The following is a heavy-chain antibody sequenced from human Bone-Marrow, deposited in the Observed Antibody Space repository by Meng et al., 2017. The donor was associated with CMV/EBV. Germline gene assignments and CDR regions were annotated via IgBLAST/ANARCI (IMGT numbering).Heavy chain of an antibody. J-gene: IGHJ3*02. V-gene: IGHV1-2*02. CDR2: INPNSGST. D-gene: IGHD1-26*01. Sequence: ASVKVSCKASGYTFTGYYMHWVRQAPGQGLAWMGWINPNSGSTNYAQKFQGRVTMTRDTSISTAYMELSRLRSDDTAVYYWARDKVVGATSYDAFDIWGQGTMVTVSS. CDR1: GYTFTGYY. CDR3: ARDKVVGATSYDAFDI.